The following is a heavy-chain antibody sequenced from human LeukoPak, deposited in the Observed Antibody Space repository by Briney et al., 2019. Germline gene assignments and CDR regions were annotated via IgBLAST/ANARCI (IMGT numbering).Heavy chain of an antibody. CDR2: INHSCSI. CDR3: ARGPGILTGYSPLDY. J-gene: IGHJ4*02. D-gene: IGHD3-9*01. CDR1: GGSFSTYY. Sequence: PSETLSLTCTVYGGSFSTYYWIWIRHPPRKGQELIGEINHSCSISYNPSLKSRVIISVDTSKEQFFLKLSSVTAADTAVYYCARGPGILTGYSPLDYWGQGTLVTVSS. V-gene: IGHV4-34*01.